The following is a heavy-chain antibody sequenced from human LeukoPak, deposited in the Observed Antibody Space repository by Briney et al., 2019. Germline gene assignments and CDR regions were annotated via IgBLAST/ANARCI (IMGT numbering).Heavy chain of an antibody. CDR1: GFTFKTHA. CDR3: LRVDDTNGHNWFDP. J-gene: IGHJ5*02. V-gene: IGHV3-74*01. CDR2: IIGDGTRT. D-gene: IGHD2-8*01. Sequence: GGSLRLSCAASGFTFKTHAMSWVRQAPGKGPVWVSRIIGDGTRTDYADSVKGRFTISRDNAKSTLYLQMNSLTVEDTAVYYCLRVDDTNGHNWFDPWGQGTLVTVSS.